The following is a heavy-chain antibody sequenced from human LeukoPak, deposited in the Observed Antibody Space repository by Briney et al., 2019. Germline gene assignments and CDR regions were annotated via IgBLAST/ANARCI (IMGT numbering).Heavy chain of an antibody. CDR1: GGSFSGYY. CDR2: INHSGTT. D-gene: IGHD5-18*01. CDR3: ARVTAMAYYFDY. V-gene: IGHV4-34*01. Sequence: SETLSLTCAVYGGSFSGYYWSWIRQPPRKGLEWIGEINHSGTTNYNPSLKSRVTISVDTSKNQFSLKLSSATAADTAVYYCARVTAMAYYFDYWGQGTLVTVSS. J-gene: IGHJ4*02.